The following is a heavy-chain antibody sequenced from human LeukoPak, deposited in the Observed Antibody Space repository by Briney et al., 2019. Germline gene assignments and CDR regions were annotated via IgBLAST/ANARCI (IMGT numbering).Heavy chain of an antibody. J-gene: IGHJ3*01. Sequence: PGGSLRLSCAASGFTFSSYWMHWVRQAPGKGLVWVSRIKGDGSITTYADSVKGRFTISRDNAKNTLYLQMNSLRAEDTAVYYCAKFADPGVWGQGTMVTVSS. CDR3: AKFADPGV. CDR2: IKGDGSIT. D-gene: IGHD7-27*01. CDR1: GFTFSSYW. V-gene: IGHV3-74*01.